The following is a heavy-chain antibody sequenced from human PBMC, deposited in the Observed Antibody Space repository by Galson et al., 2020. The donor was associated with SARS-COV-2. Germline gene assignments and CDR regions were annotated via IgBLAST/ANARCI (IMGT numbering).Heavy chain of an antibody. D-gene: IGHD7-27*01. CDR2: IYPGDSDT. J-gene: IGHJ3*02. CDR3: ARPWGEQKIHDAFDI. CDR1: GYDFHTYW. Sequence: GESLKISCQGFGYDFHTYWVGWVRQMPGKGLKWMGIIYPGDSDTRYNPSFHGQVTISADKSINTVYLQWGSLKASDSAMYYCARPWGEQKIHDAFDIWGQGTRVTVSS. V-gene: IGHV5-51*01.